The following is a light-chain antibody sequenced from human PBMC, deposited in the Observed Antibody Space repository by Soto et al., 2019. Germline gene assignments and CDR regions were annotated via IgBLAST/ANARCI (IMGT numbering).Light chain of an antibody. CDR2: SAS. CDR3: HQYGSSPWT. V-gene: IGKV3-20*01. J-gene: IGKJ1*01. CDR1: QSVSSTY. Sequence: EIVLTQSPGTLSLSPGERATLSCRASQSVSSTYLAWYQQKPGQAPRLLIYSASSRATGIPDRLSGSGSGPDFTLTISRVEPEDFAAYYCHQYGSSPWTFGQGTKVEIK.